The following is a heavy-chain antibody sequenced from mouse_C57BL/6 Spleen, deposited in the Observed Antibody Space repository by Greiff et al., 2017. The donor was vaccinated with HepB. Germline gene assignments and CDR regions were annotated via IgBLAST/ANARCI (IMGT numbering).Heavy chain of an antibody. CDR2: ISSGSSTI. CDR3: ARLDDYDGHWYFDV. D-gene: IGHD2-4*01. J-gene: IGHJ1*03. CDR1: GFTFSDYG. Sequence: EVKLVESGGGLVKPGGSLKLSCAASGFTFSDYGMHWVRQAPEKGLEWVAYISSGSSTIYYADTVKGRFTISRDNAKNTLFLQMTSLRSEDTAMYYCARLDDYDGHWYFDVWGTGTTVTVSS. V-gene: IGHV5-17*01.